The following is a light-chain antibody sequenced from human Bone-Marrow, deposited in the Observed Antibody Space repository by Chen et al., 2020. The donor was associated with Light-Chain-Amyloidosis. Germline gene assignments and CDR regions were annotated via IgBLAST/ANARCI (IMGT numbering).Light chain of an antibody. CDR3: QQYYNTPWT. J-gene: IGKJ1*01. V-gene: IGKV4-1*01. CDR1: QSVLYSSNNKNY. Sequence: DIVMTQSPDSLAVSLGERATINCKSSQSVLYSSNNKNYLAWYQQKPGQPPKVLIYWASTRESGVPDRFSGSGSGTDLTLTISSLQAEDVAVYYCQQYYNTPWTFGQGTKVEIK. CDR2: WAS.